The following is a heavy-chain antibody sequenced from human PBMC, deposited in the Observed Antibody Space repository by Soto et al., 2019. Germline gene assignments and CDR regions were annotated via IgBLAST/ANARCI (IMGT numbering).Heavy chain of an antibody. J-gene: IGHJ5*01. D-gene: IGHD5-18*01. V-gene: IGHV4-4*02. CDR3: ARGYGTARRWFDF. CDR2: IFHSGAT. CDR1: GASVSSGDW. Sequence: SETLSLTCAVSGASVSSGDWWTWVRQSPGKGPECIGEIFHSGATNYNPSLKSRVDISMDESKNQFSLRLTSVTAADTAVYYCARGYGTARRWFDFWGQGTLVTVSS.